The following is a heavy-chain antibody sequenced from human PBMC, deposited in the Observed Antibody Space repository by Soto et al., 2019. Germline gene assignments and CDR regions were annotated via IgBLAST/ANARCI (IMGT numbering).Heavy chain of an antibody. J-gene: IGHJ6*02. D-gene: IGHD4-17*01. CDR2: IYHSGST. V-gene: IGHV4-4*02. CDR1: GGSISSSNW. CDR3: ARAHYGDYGYGMDV. Sequence: SETLSLTCAVPGGSISSSNWWSWVRQPPGKGLEWIGEIYHSGSTNYNPSLKSRVTISVDRSKNQFSLKLSSVTAADTAVYYCARAHYGDYGYGMDVWGQGTTVTVSS.